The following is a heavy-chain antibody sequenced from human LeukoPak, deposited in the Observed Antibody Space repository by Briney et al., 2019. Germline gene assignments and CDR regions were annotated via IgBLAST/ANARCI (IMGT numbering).Heavy chain of an antibody. J-gene: IGHJ6*02. CDR2: INHSGST. V-gene: IGHV4-34*01. Sequence: SETLSLTCAVYGGSFSGYYWSWIRQPPGKGLEWIGEINHSGSTNYNPSLKSRVTISVDTSKNQFSLKLSSVTAADTAVYYCARESPDYGDYVLDVWGQGTTVTVSS. CDR3: ARESPDYGDYVLDV. D-gene: IGHD4-17*01. CDR1: GGSFSGYY.